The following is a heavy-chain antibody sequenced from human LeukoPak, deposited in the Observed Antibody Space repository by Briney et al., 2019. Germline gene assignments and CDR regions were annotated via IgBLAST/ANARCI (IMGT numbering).Heavy chain of an antibody. D-gene: IGHD6-19*01. V-gene: IGHV3-30-3*01. CDR1: GFTFSSYA. CDR3: ARDHYSSGPYYFDY. Sequence: SGGSLRPSCAATGFTFSSYALHWVRQAPNKGLEWVAIVSYDGSIKYYADSVKGRFTISRDNSKNTLYLQMNSLRAEDTAVYYCARDHYSSGPYYFDYWGQGTLVTVSS. CDR2: VSYDGSIK. J-gene: IGHJ4*02.